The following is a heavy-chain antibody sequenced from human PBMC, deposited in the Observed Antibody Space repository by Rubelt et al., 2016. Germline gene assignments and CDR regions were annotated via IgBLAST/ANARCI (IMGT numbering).Heavy chain of an antibody. Sequence: QVQLQESGPGLVKPSETLSLTCTVSGGSISSSSYYWGWIRQPPGKGLEWIGSIYYSGSTYYNPSLKSRVTISVDTSKNQFSLKLSSVTAADTAVYYCARDIKSSGYYSDWGQGTLVTVSS. D-gene: IGHD3-22*01. V-gene: IGHV4-39*07. CDR3: ARDIKSSGYYSD. J-gene: IGHJ4*02. CDR1: GGSISSSSYY. CDR2: IYYSGST.